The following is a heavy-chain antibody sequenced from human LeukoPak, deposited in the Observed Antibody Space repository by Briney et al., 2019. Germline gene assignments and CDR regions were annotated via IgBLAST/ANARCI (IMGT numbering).Heavy chain of an antibody. J-gene: IGHJ3*02. CDR2: ISYDGSNK. V-gene: IGHV3-30*04. CDR1: GFTFSSYA. Sequence: PGGSLRLSCTASGFTFSSYAMHWVRQAPGKGLEWVAVISYDGSNKYYADSVKGRFTISRDNSKNTLYLQMNSLRAEDTAVYYCARETTIAVAGSGDAFDIWGQGTMVTVSS. CDR3: ARETTIAVAGSGDAFDI. D-gene: IGHD6-19*01.